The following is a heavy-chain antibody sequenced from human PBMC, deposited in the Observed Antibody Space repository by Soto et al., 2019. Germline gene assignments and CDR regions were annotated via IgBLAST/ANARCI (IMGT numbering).Heavy chain of an antibody. CDR3: AKGSGSSRPYYFDY. J-gene: IGHJ4*02. D-gene: IGHD2-2*01. CDR1: GFTFSNYA. CDR2: ITGGGGDT. Sequence: EVQLLESGGGLVQPGGSLRLSCAASGFTFSNYAMSWVRQAPGKGLEWFSAITGGGGDTYDADSVKGRFTTSRDNSKNTLDLQMNSLRVEDTAVYYCAKGSGSSRPYYFDYWGQGTLLTVSS. V-gene: IGHV3-23*01.